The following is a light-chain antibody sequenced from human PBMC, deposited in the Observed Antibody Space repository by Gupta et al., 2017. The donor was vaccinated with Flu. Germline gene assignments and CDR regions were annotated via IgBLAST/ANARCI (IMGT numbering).Light chain of an antibody. J-gene: IGKJ2*03. CDR1: QSLLHSNGYNY. CDR3: RQALLTPRYS. Sequence: DIVMTQSPLSLPVTPGEPASISCRSSQSLLHSNGYNYLGWYLQKPGQSPQLLIYLASNRAAGVPDRFSGSGSGTDFTLKISRGEAEDVGVYYCRQALLTPRYSFGQGTKLEFK. V-gene: IGKV2-28*01. CDR2: LAS.